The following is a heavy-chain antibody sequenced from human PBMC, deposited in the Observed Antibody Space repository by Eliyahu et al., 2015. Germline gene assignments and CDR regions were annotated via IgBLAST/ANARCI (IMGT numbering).Heavy chain of an antibody. J-gene: IGHJ4*02. D-gene: IGHD1-7*01. CDR1: GFDFSDYG. CDR2: IWYDGSNK. V-gene: IGHV3-33*01. CDR3: ARDGGITGTTGIDY. Sequence: QVQLVESGGGVVQPGKSLRLSCAASGFDFSDYGMHWVRQAPGKGLEWVAVIWYDGSNKYSADSVKGRFTISRDNSKNTLYLQMNSLRAEDTAVYYCARDGGITGTTGIDYWGQGTLVTVSS.